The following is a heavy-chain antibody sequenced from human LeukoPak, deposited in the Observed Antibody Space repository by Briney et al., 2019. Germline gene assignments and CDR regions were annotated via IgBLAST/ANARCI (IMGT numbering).Heavy chain of an antibody. V-gene: IGHV4-59*12. Sequence: TASETLSLTCTVSGGSISSYYWSWIRQPPGKGLEWIGYIYYSGSTNYNPSLRSRVTISVDTSKNQFSLKLSSVTAADTAVYFCARETGLYYFDYWGQGTLVTVSS. CDR1: GGSISSYY. CDR3: ARETGLYYFDY. CDR2: IYYSGST. J-gene: IGHJ4*02. D-gene: IGHD1-14*01.